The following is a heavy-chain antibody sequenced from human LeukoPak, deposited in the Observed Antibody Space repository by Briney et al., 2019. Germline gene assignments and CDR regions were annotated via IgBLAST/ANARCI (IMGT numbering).Heavy chain of an antibody. CDR1: GFTFSSYS. CDR3: ARAVPGSSPDY. J-gene: IGHJ4*02. Sequence: GGSLRLSCAASGFTFSSYSMNWVRQAPGKGLEWVSSITSTSSYIYYAGSVKGRFTISRDNAKNSLYLQMNSLRAEDTAVYYCARAVPGSSPDYWGQGTLVTVSS. V-gene: IGHV3-21*01. CDR2: ITSTSSYI. D-gene: IGHD4-17*01.